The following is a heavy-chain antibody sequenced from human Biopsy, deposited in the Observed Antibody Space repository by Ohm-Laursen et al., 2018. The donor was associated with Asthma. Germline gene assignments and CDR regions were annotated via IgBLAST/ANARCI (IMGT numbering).Heavy chain of an antibody. CDR2: ISHDGRES. CDR3: ARDVDLRSVY. Sequence: SLRLSCTASGFAFDSYAMYWVRQSPGKGLEWVALISHDGRESGYVDSVRGRFTISRDNVRNRLHLQMSSLRAEDTAVYYCARDVDLRSVYWGQGTLVTVSS. J-gene: IGHJ4*02. D-gene: IGHD2-15*01. V-gene: IGHV3-30*04. CDR1: GFAFDSYA.